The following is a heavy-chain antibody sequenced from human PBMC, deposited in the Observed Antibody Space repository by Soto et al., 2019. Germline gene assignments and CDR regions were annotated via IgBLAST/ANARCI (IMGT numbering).Heavy chain of an antibody. D-gene: IGHD3-22*01. Sequence: QVQLVQSGAEVKKPGSSVKVSCKASGGTFSSYAISWVRQAPGQGLEWMGGIIPIFGTANYAQKFQGRVTITADESTSTAYMELSSLRSEDTAVYYCATLPRDYYDSSGSGVAYWGQGTLVTVSS. J-gene: IGHJ4*02. V-gene: IGHV1-69*01. CDR3: ATLPRDYYDSSGSGVAY. CDR2: IIPIFGTA. CDR1: GGTFSSYA.